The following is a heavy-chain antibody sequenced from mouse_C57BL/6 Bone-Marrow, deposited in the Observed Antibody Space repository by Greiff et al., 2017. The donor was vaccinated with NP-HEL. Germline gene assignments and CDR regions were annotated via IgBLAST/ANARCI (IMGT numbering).Heavy chain of an antibody. V-gene: IGHV1-15*01. J-gene: IGHJ4*01. D-gene: IGHD2-5*01. CDR1: GYTFTDYE. CDR3: TRGSNYGLAMDY. Sequence: QVQLQQSGAELVRPGASVTLSCKASGYTFTDYEMHWVKQTPVHGLEWIGAIDPETGGTAYNQKFKGKAILTADKSSSTAYMELRSLTSEDSAVYYCTRGSNYGLAMDYWGQGTSVTVSS. CDR2: IDPETGGT.